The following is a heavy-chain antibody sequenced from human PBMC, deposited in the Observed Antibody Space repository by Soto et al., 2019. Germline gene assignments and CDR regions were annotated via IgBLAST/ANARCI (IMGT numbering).Heavy chain of an antibody. V-gene: IGHV1-69*02. J-gene: IGHJ4*02. CDR1: GGTFSSYT. CDR3: ATSYQWLLSGD. CDR2: IIPILGIA. D-gene: IGHD6-19*01. Sequence: QVQLVQSGAEVKKPGSSVKVSCKASGGTFSSYTISWVRQAPGQGLEWMGRIIPILGIANYAQKFQGRVTITADKSTSTDYMELSSLRSEDTAVYYCATSYQWLLSGDWGQGTLVTVSS.